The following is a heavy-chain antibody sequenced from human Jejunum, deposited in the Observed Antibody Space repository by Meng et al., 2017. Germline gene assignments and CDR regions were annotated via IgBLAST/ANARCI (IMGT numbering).Heavy chain of an antibody. V-gene: IGHV4-61*08. D-gene: IGHD1-26*01. CDR3: ARDHMGSLDY. Sequence: QPREAGPGLVMPSDTLSLTFSVSGASVSSAGYQWSSLRQPPGKGLEWIGYASTNYNPSPKSRVTISVDTSKNQFSLRLTSVTAADTAVYYCARDHMGSLDYWGQGILVTVSS. CDR2: AST. J-gene: IGHJ4*02. CDR1: GASVSSAGYQ.